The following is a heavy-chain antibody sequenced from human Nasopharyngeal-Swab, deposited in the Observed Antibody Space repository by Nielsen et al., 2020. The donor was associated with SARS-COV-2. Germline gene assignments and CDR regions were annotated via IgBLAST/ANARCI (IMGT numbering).Heavy chain of an antibody. D-gene: IGHD3/OR15-3a*01. J-gene: IGHJ6*02. Sequence: ASLKVSCKASGYTFTSYYMHWVRQAPGQGLEWMGIINPSGGSTSYAQKFQGRVTMTRDTSTSTVYMELSSLRSEDTAVYYCARDEVGTGYWTGYGMDVWGQGTTVTVSS. CDR2: INPSGGST. V-gene: IGHV1-46*01. CDR3: ARDEVGTGYWTGYGMDV. CDR1: GYTFTSYY.